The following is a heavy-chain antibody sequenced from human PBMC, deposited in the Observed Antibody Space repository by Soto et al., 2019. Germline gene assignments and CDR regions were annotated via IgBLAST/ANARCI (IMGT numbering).Heavy chain of an antibody. CDR1: GGTFVNYA. CDR3: ATGEDCSNTDGYTGWGGYYWVDV. J-gene: IGHJ6*02. Sequence: QVQLVQSGAEVKKPGSSVKVSCKASGGTFVNYAISWVRQAPGQGLEWMGGIIPIFDTTNYAQKFQGRLTIIADKSTITVYMEMGSLRSEDTAVYYCATGEDCSNTDGYTGWGGYYWVDVWGQGTLVTVSS. D-gene: IGHD2-2*02. V-gene: IGHV1-69*06. CDR2: IIPIFDTT.